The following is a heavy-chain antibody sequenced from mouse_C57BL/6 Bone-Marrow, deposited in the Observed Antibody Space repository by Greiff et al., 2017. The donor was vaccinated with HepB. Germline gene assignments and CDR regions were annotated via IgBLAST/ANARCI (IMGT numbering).Heavy chain of an antibody. CDR2: IRNKANGYTT. D-gene: IGHD2-1*01. CDR3: ARPICYGNRHWYFDV. Sequence: EVKLVESGGGLVQPGGSLSLSCAASGFTFTDYYMSWVRQPPGKALEWLGFIRNKANGYTTEYSASVKGRFTISRDNSQSILYLQMNALRAEDSATYYCARPICYGNRHWYFDVWGTGTTVTVSS. J-gene: IGHJ1*03. V-gene: IGHV7-3*01. CDR1: GFTFTDYY.